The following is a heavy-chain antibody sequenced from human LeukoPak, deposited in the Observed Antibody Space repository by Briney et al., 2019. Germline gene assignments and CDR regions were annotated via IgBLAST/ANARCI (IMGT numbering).Heavy chain of an antibody. V-gene: IGHV3-33*01. Sequence: GGSLRLSCAASGFTFSDYGMHWVRQAPGKGLEWVAVIWYDGSKEYYTDSVEGRFTISRDNSKNTLFLQMNSLRVEDTAVYYCARCGFGEAAAFDYWGQGTLVTVSS. CDR1: GFTFSDYG. CDR3: ARCGFGEAAAFDY. D-gene: IGHD2-2*01. J-gene: IGHJ4*02. CDR2: IWYDGSKE.